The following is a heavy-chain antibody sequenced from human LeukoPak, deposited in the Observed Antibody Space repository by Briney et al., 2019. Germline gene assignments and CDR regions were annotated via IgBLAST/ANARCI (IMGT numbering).Heavy chain of an antibody. D-gene: IGHD3-16*01. V-gene: IGHV1-2*02. Sequence: ASVKVSCKASGYTFTSYGISWVRQAPGQGLEWMGWINPNSGGTNYAQKFQGRVTMTRDTSISTAYMELSRLRSDDTAVYYCARVVAAFGDWGFDYWGQGTLVTVSS. CDR2: INPNSGGT. CDR1: GYTFTSYG. CDR3: ARVVAAFGDWGFDY. J-gene: IGHJ4*02.